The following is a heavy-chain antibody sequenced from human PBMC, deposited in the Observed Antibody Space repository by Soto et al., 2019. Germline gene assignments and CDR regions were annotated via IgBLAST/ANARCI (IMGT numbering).Heavy chain of an antibody. CDR2: ISGSGGST. Sequence: EVQLLESGGGLVQPGGSLRLSCAASGFTFSSYAMSWVRQAPGKGLEWVSAISGSGGSTYYADSVKGRFTISRDNSKNTLYLQMNSLRAEDTAVYYCARDPGRDGYNEGYFDLWGRGTLVTVSS. J-gene: IGHJ2*01. V-gene: IGHV3-23*01. CDR3: ARDPGRDGYNEGYFDL. D-gene: IGHD5-12*01. CDR1: GFTFSSYA.